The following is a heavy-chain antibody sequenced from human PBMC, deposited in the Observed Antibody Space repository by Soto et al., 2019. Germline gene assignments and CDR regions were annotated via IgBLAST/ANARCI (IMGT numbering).Heavy chain of an antibody. D-gene: IGHD6-25*01. Sequence: PSETLSLSCAASGFTFSSFAMHWVRQAPGKGLEWVSGILGSGGSPDYADAVKGRFTISRDNSRNTLFLQMNGLRAEDTAIYYCARRPPEQRSFDYWGQGTQVTVSS. V-gene: IGHV3-23*01. CDR3: ARRPPEQRSFDY. CDR2: ILGSGGSP. J-gene: IGHJ4*02. CDR1: GFTFSSFA.